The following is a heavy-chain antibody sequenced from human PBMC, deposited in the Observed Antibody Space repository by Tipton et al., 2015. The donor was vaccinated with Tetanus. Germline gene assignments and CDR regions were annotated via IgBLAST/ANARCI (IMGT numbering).Heavy chain of an antibody. V-gene: IGHV3-30*03. CDR1: GFSFSQYG. Sequence: SLRLSCAASGFSFSQYGMHWVRQAPGKGLEWVAVTIDDAGEKYYAESVKGRFSASRDNSRSTLYLQMNSLRAEDTAVYYCARGSSPISGVIIIPNYFDSWGRGTQVTVSS. J-gene: IGHJ4*02. CDR3: ARGSSPISGVIIIPNYFDS. D-gene: IGHD3-3*01. CDR2: TIDDAGEK.